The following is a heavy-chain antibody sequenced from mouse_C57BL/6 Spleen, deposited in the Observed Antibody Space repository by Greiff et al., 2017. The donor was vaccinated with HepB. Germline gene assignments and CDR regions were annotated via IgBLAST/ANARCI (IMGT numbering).Heavy chain of an antibody. Sequence: VQLQQPGAELVMPGASVKLSCKAFGYTFTSYWMHWVKQRPGQGLEWIGEIDPSDSYTNYNQKFKGKSTLTVDKSSSTAYMQLSSLTSEDSAVYYCARNYGSSSGYFDYWGQGTTLTVSS. CDR2: IDPSDSYT. CDR3: ARNYGSSSGYFDY. V-gene: IGHV1-69*01. J-gene: IGHJ2*01. D-gene: IGHD1-1*01. CDR1: GYTFTSYW.